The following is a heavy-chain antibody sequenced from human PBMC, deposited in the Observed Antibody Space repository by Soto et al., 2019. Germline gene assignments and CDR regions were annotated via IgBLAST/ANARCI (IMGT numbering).Heavy chain of an antibody. Sequence: GGSLRLSCAASGFTFSSYSMNWVRQAPGKGLEWVSSISSSGSYIYYADSVKGRFTISRDNAKNSLYLQMNSLRAEDTAVYYSAGDTLGSGTTVYFDYWGQGTLVTVSS. D-gene: IGHD1-26*01. V-gene: IGHV3-21*01. J-gene: IGHJ4*02. CDR1: GFTFSSYS. CDR2: ISSSGSYI. CDR3: AGDTLGSGTTVYFDY.